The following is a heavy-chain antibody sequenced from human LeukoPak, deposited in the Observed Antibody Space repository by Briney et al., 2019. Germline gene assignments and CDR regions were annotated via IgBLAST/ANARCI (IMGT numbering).Heavy chain of an antibody. CDR1: GYTFTNYY. Sequence: ASVKVSCKASGYTFTNYYIHWMRQTPGQGLEWMGIINPSGGSTTYAQKFQDRVTMTRDTSTSTVYMELTSLRSEDTAVYYCARDRAPVAAAGGRSYGVDVWGQGTTATVSS. J-gene: IGHJ6*02. V-gene: IGHV1-46*01. CDR3: ARDRAPVAAAGGRSYGVDV. D-gene: IGHD6-13*01. CDR2: INPSGGST.